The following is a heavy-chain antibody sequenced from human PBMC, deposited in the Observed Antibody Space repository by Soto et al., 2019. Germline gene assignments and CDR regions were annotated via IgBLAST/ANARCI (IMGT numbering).Heavy chain of an antibody. J-gene: IGHJ6*02. D-gene: IGHD3-22*01. Sequence: GGSLRLSCAASGFIFNNYAMHWVRQAPGKGLEWVSGISWNSGNVGYAGSVKGRFTIPRDNAENSLYLQMNSLRPEDTALYYCAKDTGDSSGYYYYYYYGMDVWGQGTTVTVSS. V-gene: IGHV3-9*01. CDR3: AKDTGDSSGYYYYYYYGMDV. CDR2: ISWNSGNV. CDR1: GFIFNNYA.